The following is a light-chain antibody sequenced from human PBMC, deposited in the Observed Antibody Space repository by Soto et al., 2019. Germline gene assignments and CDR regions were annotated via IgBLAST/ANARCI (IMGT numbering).Light chain of an antibody. CDR2: NND. J-gene: IGLJ1*01. Sequence: QSVLTQPPSASGTPGQRVTVPCSGNTANIGKNFVYWYQQLPGTAPRLLIYNNDRRPSGVPDRFSGSKSGTSASLAISGLRSEDEADYYCATWDDRQSGRVFGTGTKVTVL. CDR3: ATWDDRQSGRV. CDR1: TANIGKNF. V-gene: IGLV1-47*02.